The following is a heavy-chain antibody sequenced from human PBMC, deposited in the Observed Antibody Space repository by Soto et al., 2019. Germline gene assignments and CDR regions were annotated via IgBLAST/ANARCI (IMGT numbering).Heavy chain of an antibody. V-gene: IGHV1-2*02. Sequence: ASVKVDWKAFGYTFTGHYIHWLRQALGQGLVWMGYINPNNGGTRFELRFGGRYSMSRDTTLNTTYVGLSRLTYVDTAIYFCARGGGQTYYYYPIDIWGQRTTVTVSS. J-gene: IGHJ6*01. D-gene: IGHD3-16*01. CDR2: INPNNGGT. CDR1: GYTFTGHY. CDR3: ARGGGQTYYYYPIDI.